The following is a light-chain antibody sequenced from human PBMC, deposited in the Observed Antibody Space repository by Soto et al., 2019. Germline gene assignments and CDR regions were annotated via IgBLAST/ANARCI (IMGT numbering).Light chain of an antibody. Sequence: DIQMTQSPSTLSASVGDRVTITCRASQSISSWLAWYQQKPGKAPKLLSYDASSLESGVSSRFSGSGSGTEFTLTISSLQPDDFASYYCQQYNSYSPDTFGQGTKLEIK. CDR3: QQYNSYSPDT. CDR1: QSISSW. CDR2: DAS. V-gene: IGKV1-5*01. J-gene: IGKJ2*01.